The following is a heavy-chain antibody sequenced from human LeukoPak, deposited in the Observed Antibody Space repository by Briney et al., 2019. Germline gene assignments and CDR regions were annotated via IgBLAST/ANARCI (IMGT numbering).Heavy chain of an antibody. D-gene: IGHD2-21*02. CDR2: ISSSGSNI. Sequence: PGGSLRLSCAASGFTFSSYEMNWVRQAPGKGLEWVSYISSSGSNIYYADSVKGRFTISRDNAKNSLYLQMNSLRAEDTAVYYCARGSIVVVTGDYWGQGTLVTVSS. CDR1: GFTFSSYE. CDR3: ARGSIVVVTGDY. V-gene: IGHV3-48*03. J-gene: IGHJ4*02.